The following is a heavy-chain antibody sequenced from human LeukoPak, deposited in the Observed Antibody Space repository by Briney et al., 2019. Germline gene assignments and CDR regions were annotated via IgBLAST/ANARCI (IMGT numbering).Heavy chain of an antibody. Sequence: GGSLRLSCAASGFNFKSYSMNWVRQAPGKGLVWVSFISSTSSDLLYADSVKGRFTVSRDDGKNSLYLQMNSLRAEDTAVYYCARAAGHYFDYWGQGSLVTVSS. CDR3: ARAAGHYFDY. D-gene: IGHD3-10*01. CDR1: GFNFKSYS. V-gene: IGHV3-21*01. CDR2: ISSTSSDL. J-gene: IGHJ4*02.